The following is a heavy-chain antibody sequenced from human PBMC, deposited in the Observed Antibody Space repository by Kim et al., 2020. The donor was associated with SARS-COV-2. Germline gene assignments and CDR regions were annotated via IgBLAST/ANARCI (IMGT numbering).Heavy chain of an antibody. CDR3: ARTLVLSGYYGMDV. V-gene: IGHV3-33*01. D-gene: IGHD3-10*01. Sequence: YEDSVKGRFNNSRDKYKNTLYLQMNSLRAEDTAVYYCARTLVLSGYYGMDVWGQGTTVTVSS. J-gene: IGHJ6*02.